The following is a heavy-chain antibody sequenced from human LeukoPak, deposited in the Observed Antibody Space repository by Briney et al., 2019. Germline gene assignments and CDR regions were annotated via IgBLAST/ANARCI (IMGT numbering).Heavy chain of an antibody. CDR1: GYTFTGYY. Sequence: RASVKVSCKASGYTFTGYYMHWVRQAPGQGLEWMGWINPNSGDTNYAQKFQGRVTMTRDTSISTAYMELSRLRSDDTAVYYCARVPGGRAAAGTVIYYMDVWGKGTTVTVSS. J-gene: IGHJ6*03. V-gene: IGHV1-2*02. CDR2: INPNSGDT. CDR3: ARVPGGRAAAGTVIYYMDV. D-gene: IGHD6-13*01.